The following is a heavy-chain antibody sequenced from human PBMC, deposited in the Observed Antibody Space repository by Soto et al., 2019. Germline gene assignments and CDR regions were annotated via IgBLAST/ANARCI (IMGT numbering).Heavy chain of an antibody. CDR3: AAVQATRLRFLEWLAPLPSTEHYYYYMDV. V-gene: IGHV1-58*02. D-gene: IGHD3-3*01. CDR1: GFTFTSSA. J-gene: IGHJ6*03. Sequence: GASVKVSCKASGFTFTSSAMQWVRQARGQRLEWIGWIVVGSGNTNYAQKFQERVTITRDMSTSTAYMELSSLRSEDTAVYYCAAVQATRLRFLEWLAPLPSTEHYYYYMDVWGKGTTVTVSS. CDR2: IVVGSGNT.